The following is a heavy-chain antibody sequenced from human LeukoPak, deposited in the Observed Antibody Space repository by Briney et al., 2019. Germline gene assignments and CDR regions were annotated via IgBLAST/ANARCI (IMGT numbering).Heavy chain of an antibody. D-gene: IGHD2-15*01. V-gene: IGHV3-7*01. CDR2: IKQDGSEK. Sequence: PGGSLRLSCAASGFTFSSYWMSWVRQAPGKGLEWVANIKQDGSEKYYVDSVKGRFTISRDNAKNSLYLRMNSLRAEDTAVYYCARGTDIVVVVAATTSYYFDYWGQGTLVTVSS. J-gene: IGHJ4*02. CDR1: GFTFSSYW. CDR3: ARGTDIVVVVAATTSYYFDY.